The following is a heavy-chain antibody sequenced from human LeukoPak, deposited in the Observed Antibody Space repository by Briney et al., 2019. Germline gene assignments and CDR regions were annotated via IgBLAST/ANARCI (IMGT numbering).Heavy chain of an antibody. CDR2: ISSSSSYI. Sequence: NTGGSLRLSCAASGFTFSSYWMSWVRQAPGKGLEWVSSISSSSSYIYYADSVKGRFTISRDNAKNSLHLQMNSLRAEDTAVYYCARGSKKVGNFWSGSFDYWGQGTLVTVSS. CDR1: GFTFSSYW. J-gene: IGHJ4*02. V-gene: IGHV3-21*01. CDR3: ARGSKKVGNFWSGSFDY. D-gene: IGHD3-3*01.